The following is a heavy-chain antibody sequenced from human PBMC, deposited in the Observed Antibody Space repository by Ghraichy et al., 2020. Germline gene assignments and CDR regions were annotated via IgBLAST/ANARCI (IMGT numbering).Heavy chain of an antibody. Sequence: LSLTCAASGFTFTDSWMHWVRQAPGKGLVWVSRIYIDESTATYADSVKGRFTIPRDNAKNTVFLQMNSLRVDDTAVYYCASSAVTYYGTALDYWGQGNLVTVSS. CDR1: GFTFTDSW. V-gene: IGHV3-74*01. CDR3: ASSAVTYYGTALDY. D-gene: IGHD1-26*01. J-gene: IGHJ4*02. CDR2: IYIDESTA.